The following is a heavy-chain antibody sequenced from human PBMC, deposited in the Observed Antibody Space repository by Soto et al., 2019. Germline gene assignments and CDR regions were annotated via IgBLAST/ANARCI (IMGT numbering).Heavy chain of an antibody. V-gene: IGHV1-46*01. CDR1: GFTFTNYF. CDR3: ARGDGRGSSGFYYNYGMDV. CDR2: ISPYDGST. J-gene: IGHJ6*02. Sequence: QVQLVQSGAEVKKPGASVKVSCKASGFTFTNYFFHWVRQAPRQGLEWMGIISPYDGSTNYVQRLQGRVTMTSDTSTGTVYMELISLRSEETAVYYCARGDGRGSSGFYYNYGMDVWGHGTTVTVSS. D-gene: IGHD6-25*01.